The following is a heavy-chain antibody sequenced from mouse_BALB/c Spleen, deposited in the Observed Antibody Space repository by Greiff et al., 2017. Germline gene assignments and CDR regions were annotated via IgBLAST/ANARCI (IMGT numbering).Heavy chain of an antibody. CDR1: GFSLSTSGMS. V-gene: IGHV8-8*01. CDR2: IWWNDDK. J-gene: IGHJ3*01. Sequence: QVTLKESGPGILQPSQTLSLTCSFSGFSLSTSGMSVGWIRQPSGKGLEWLAHIWWNDDKYYNPALKSRLTISKDTSNNQVFLKIASVVTADTATYYCARIGGITWFAYWGQGTLVTVSA. CDR3: ARIGGITWFAY. D-gene: IGHD2-4*01.